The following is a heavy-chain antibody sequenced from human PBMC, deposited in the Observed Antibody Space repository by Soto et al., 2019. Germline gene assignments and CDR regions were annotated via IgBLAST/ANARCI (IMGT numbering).Heavy chain of an antibody. CDR1: GGSISSGDYY. V-gene: IGHV4-30-4*01. CDR2: IYYSGST. CDR3: ARGFPVRINVLRFLEWPNPMDV. J-gene: IGHJ6*02. Sequence: PSETLSLTCTVSGGSISSGDYYWSWIRQPPWKGLEWIGYIYYSGSTYYNPSLKSRVTISVDTSKNQFSLKLSSVTAADTAVYYCARGFPVRINVLRFLEWPNPMDVWGQGXTVTVYS. D-gene: IGHD3-3*01.